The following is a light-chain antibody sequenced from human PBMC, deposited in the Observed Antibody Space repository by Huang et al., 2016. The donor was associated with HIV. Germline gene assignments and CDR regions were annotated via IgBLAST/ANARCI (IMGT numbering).Light chain of an antibody. CDR2: AAS. CDR1: LSVSSN. J-gene: IGKJ1*01. CDR3: QQYNNWPRT. Sequence: EIVMTQSPATLSVSPGERATLSCRASLSVSSNLAWYQQKPGQAPRLLIYAASTRATGSPARFSGSGSGIEFTLTISSLQSEDFAVYYCQQYNNWPRTFGQGTKVEIK. V-gene: IGKV3-15*01.